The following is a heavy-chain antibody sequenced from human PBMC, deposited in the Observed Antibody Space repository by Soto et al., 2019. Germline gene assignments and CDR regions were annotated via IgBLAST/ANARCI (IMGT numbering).Heavy chain of an antibody. V-gene: IGHV4-30-4*01. J-gene: IGHJ3*02. D-gene: IGHD6-13*01. CDR1: GGSISSGDYY. Sequence: SETLSLTWTVSGGSISSGDYYWSWIRQPPGKGLEWIGYIYYSGSTYYNPSLKSRVTISVDTSKNQFSLKLSSVTAADTAVYYCAREVAAAGTMSAFDIWGQGTMVTVSS. CDR2: IYYSGST. CDR3: AREVAAAGTMSAFDI.